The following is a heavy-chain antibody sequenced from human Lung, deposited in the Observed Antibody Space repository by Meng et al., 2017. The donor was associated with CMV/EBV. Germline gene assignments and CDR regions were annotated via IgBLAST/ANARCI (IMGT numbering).Heavy chain of an antibody. J-gene: IGHJ4*02. CDR1: GGSVSSGTYY. CDR3: ARFATTVLTT. V-gene: IGHV4-61*01. CDR2: VYYAGST. D-gene: IGHD4-17*01. Sequence: SETLSLTXTVSGGSVSSGTYYWSWIRQPPGKGLEWIVYVYYAGSTNYNPSLESRVTISVNTSKNQFSLKLTSVTAADTAKYYCARFATTVLTTWGPGTLVPSPQ.